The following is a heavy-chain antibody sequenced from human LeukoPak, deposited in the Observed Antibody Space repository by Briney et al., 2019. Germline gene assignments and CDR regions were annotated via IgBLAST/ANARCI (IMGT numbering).Heavy chain of an antibody. CDR1: GGSFSGYY. D-gene: IGHD2-21*02. J-gene: IGHJ4*02. Sequence: PSETLSLTCAVYGGSFSGYYWSWIRQPPGKALEWIGEINHSGSTNYNPSLKSRVTISVDTSKNQFSLKLSSVTAADTAVYYCAREPERAYCGGDCNYWGQGTLVTVSS. CDR3: AREPERAYCGGDCNY. V-gene: IGHV4-34*01. CDR2: INHSGST.